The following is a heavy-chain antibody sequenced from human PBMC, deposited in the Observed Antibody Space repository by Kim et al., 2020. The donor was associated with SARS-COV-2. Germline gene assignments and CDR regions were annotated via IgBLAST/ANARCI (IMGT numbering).Heavy chain of an antibody. CDR1: GYTFTSYD. V-gene: IGHV1-8*01. CDR3: ARPGVPAAIRRGRGSGPRGASYYYYYGMDV. Sequence: ASVKVSCKASGYTFTSYDINWVRQATGQGLEWMGWMNPNSGNTGYAQKFQGRVTMTRNTSISTAYMELSSLRSEDTAVYYCARPGVPAAIRRGRGSGPRGASYYYYYGMDVWGQGTTVTVSS. J-gene: IGHJ6*02. CDR2: MNPNSGNT. D-gene: IGHD2-2*02.